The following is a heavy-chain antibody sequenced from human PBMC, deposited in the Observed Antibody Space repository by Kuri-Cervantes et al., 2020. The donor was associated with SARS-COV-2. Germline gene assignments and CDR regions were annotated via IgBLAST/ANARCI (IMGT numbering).Heavy chain of an antibody. Sequence: SVKVSCKASGGTFSSYAISWVRQAPGQGLEWMGGIIPNFGTANYAQKFQGRVTITTDESTSTAYMELSSLRSEGTAVYYCASKTYYYDSSGYYPDHSWYFDLWGRGTLVTVSS. CDR2: IIPNFGTA. J-gene: IGHJ2*01. CDR1: GGTFSSYA. CDR3: ASKTYYYDSSGYYPDHSWYFDL. V-gene: IGHV1-69*05. D-gene: IGHD3-22*01.